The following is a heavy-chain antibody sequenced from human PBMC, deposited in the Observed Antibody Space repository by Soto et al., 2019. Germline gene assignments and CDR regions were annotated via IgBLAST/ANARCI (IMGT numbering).Heavy chain of an antibody. CDR3: ARGAPKSRTSPGRRPFDP. CDR2: INHSGST. V-gene: IGHV4-34*01. CDR1: GGSFSGYY. Sequence: SETLSLTCAVYGGSFSGYYWSWIRQPPGKGLEWIGEINHSGSTNYNPSLKSRVTISVDTSKNQFSLKLSSVTAADTAVYYCARGAPKSRTSPGRRPFDPWGQGTLVTVSS. D-gene: IGHD6-13*01. J-gene: IGHJ5*02.